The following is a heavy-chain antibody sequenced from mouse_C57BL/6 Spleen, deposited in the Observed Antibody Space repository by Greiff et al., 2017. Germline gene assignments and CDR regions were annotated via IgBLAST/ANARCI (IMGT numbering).Heavy chain of an antibody. CDR2: ILPGSGST. CDR1: GYTFTGYW. CDR3: ARKGGGVYYGYYAMDY. V-gene: IGHV1-9*01. Sequence: VKLVESGAELMKPGASVKLSCKATGYTFTGYWIEWVKQRPGHGLEWIGEILPGSGSTNYNEKFKGKATFTADTSSNTAYMQLSSLTTEDSAIYYCARKGGGVYYGYYAMDYWGQGTSVTVSS. J-gene: IGHJ4*01. D-gene: IGHD1-1*01.